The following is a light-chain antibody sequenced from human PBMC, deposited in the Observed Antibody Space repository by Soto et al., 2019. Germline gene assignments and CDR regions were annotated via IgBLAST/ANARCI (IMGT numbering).Light chain of an antibody. Sequence: DIQMTQSPSSLSASVGDRVTITCQASQDISNYLNWYQQKLGKAPKLLIYAASSLQSGVPSRFSGSGSGTDFTLTISSLQPADFATYYCQQANSFPLTFGGGTKVEIK. CDR3: QQANSFPLT. V-gene: IGKV1-12*01. CDR2: AAS. J-gene: IGKJ4*01. CDR1: QDISNY.